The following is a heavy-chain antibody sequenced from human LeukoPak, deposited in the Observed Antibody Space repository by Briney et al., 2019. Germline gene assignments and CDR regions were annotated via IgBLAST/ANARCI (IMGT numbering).Heavy chain of an antibody. V-gene: IGHV5-51*01. CDR3: ATSTYYYGSGSYYPGYYYGMDV. D-gene: IGHD3-10*01. CDR2: IYPGDSDT. Sequence: GESLKISCKGSGYSFTSYWIGWVRQMPGKGLERMGIIYPGDSDTRYSPSFQGQVTISADKSISTAYLQWSSLKASDTAMYYCATSTYYYGSGSYYPGYYYGMDVWGQGTTVTVSS. J-gene: IGHJ6*02. CDR1: GYSFTSYW.